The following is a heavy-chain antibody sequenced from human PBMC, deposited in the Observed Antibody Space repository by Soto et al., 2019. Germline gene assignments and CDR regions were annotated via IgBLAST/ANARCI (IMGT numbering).Heavy chain of an antibody. Sequence: QVQLVQSGAEVKKPGASVKVSCKVSGYTFTNYGISWVRQTPGQGLEWMGWLSSYTGNTNYAQKLQGRVTMTTDTSTSTAYMELRILRSDDTAVYYCARDVGHYYDGSRSQIYFDYWGQGTLVTISS. CDR3: ARDVGHYYDGSRSQIYFDY. V-gene: IGHV1-18*01. CDR1: GYTFTNYG. J-gene: IGHJ4*02. CDR2: LSSYTGNT. D-gene: IGHD3-22*01.